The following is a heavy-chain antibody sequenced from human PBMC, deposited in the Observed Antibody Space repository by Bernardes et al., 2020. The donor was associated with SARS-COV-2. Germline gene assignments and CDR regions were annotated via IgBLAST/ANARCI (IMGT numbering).Heavy chain of an antibody. D-gene: IGHD3-9*01. J-gene: IGHJ5*02. CDR1: GYTLTELS. Sequence: ASVKDSCKVSGYTLTELSMHWVRQAPGKGLEWMGGFDPEDGETIYAQKFQGRVTMTEDTSTDTAYMELSSLRSEDTAVYYCATDRGGLRYFDWLYPWGQGTLVTVSS. CDR3: ATDRGGLRYFDWLYP. V-gene: IGHV1-24*01. CDR2: FDPEDGET.